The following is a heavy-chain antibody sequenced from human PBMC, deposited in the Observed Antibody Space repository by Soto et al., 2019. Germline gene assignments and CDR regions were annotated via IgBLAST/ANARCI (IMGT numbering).Heavy chain of an antibody. Sequence: ASVKVSCEASGYTFNSHAIHWVRQAPGQRPEWLGWINAGNGNTYYSEKFEGRVTFTRDTAATTVNMELTSLTSEDTAIYYCGRDQSGIGYYVDWFDPWGQGTLVTVSS. CDR1: GYTFNSHA. CDR2: INAGNGNT. J-gene: IGHJ5*02. D-gene: IGHD3-10*02. V-gene: IGHV1-3*01. CDR3: GRDQSGIGYYVDWFDP.